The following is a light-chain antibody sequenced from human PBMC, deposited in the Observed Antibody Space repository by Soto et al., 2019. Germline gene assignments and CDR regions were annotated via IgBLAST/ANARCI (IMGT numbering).Light chain of an antibody. CDR1: QSVSSSS. J-gene: IGKJ2*01. V-gene: IGKV3-20*01. CDR2: GAS. CDR3: QQYGSSPYT. Sequence: EIVLTQSPGTLSLSPGERATLSCRASQSVSSSSLAWYQQKPGQAPRLLIYGASSRATGIPDRYSGSGSRTDCTPNISRLEPEDFAVFYCQQYGSSPYTFGQGPKLESK.